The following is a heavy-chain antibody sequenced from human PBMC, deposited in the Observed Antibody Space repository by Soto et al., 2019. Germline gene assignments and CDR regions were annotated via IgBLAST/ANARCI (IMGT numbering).Heavy chain of an antibody. CDR2: IYYSGST. CDR3: AKGNGWYYY. D-gene: IGHD6-19*01. V-gene: IGHV4-31*03. CDR1: GGSISSGGYY. Sequence: SETLSLTCTVSGGSISSGGYYWIWIRQHPGKGLEWIGYIYYSGSTYYNPSLKSRVTISVDTSKNQFSLKLSSVTAADKAGYYCAKGNGWYYYWGHGTLVTVSS. J-gene: IGHJ4*01.